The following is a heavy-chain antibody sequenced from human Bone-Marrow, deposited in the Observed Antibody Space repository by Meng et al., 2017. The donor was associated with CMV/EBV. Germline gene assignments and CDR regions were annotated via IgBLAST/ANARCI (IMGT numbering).Heavy chain of an antibody. V-gene: IGHV1-2*02. CDR1: GYTFTGYY. Sequence: ASVKVSCKASGYTFTGYYMHWVRQAHGQGLEWMGWINLNSGGTNYAQKFQGRVTMTRDTSISTAYVELSRLRSDDTAVYYCARGREEWLLFDYWGQGTLVTVSS. CDR3: ARGREEWLLFDY. CDR2: INLNSGGT. D-gene: IGHD3-3*01. J-gene: IGHJ4*02.